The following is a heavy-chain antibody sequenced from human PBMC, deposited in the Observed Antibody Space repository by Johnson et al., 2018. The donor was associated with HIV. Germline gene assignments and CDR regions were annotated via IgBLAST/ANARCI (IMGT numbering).Heavy chain of an antibody. D-gene: IGHD3-22*01. J-gene: IGHJ3*02. Sequence: VQLVESGGGLVQPGGSLRLSCAASGFTFTNFWMSWVRQAPGKGLEWVADIKQDGSENYYLDPVKGRFTISRDNARKSLYLQMNNLRAGDTAVYYCVRDDGGYYEALDIWGQGTMVTVSS. CDR2: IKQDGSEN. CDR1: GFTFTNFW. V-gene: IGHV3-7*05. CDR3: VRDDGGYYEALDI.